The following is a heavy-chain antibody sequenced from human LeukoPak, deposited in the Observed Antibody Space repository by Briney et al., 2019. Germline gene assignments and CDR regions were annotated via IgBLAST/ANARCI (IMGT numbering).Heavy chain of an antibody. D-gene: IGHD3-22*01. J-gene: IGHJ4*02. CDR2: VSYDGGHK. Sequence: GGSLRLSCVGSGFSLNEYGIHWVRQAPGKGLEWVAAVSYDGGHKYYADSVKGRFTISRDTSSDTVSLQMNSLRVEDTAVYYCARDRINMMVLGHDSGLDFWGQGTLVTVSS. CDR1: GFSLNEYG. CDR3: ARDRINMMVLGHDSGLDF. V-gene: IGHV3-30*03.